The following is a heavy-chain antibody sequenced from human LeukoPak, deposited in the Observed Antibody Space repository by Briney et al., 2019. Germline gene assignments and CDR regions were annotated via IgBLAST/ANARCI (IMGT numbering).Heavy chain of an antibody. CDR3: ARGGALLEGYFDY. Sequence: SQTLSLTCTVFGGSISGCDYYWSWIRQPPGKGLEWIGYIYYSGSTYYNPSLKSRVTISVDTSKNQFSLKLSSVTAADTAVYYCARGGALLEGYFDYWGQGTLVSVSS. J-gene: IGHJ4*02. V-gene: IGHV4-30-4*01. CDR2: IYYSGST. D-gene: IGHD5-24*01. CDR1: GGSISGCDYY.